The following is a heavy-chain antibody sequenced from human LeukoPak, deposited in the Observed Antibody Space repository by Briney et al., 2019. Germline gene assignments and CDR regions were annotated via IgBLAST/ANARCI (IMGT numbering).Heavy chain of an antibody. J-gene: IGHJ6*03. V-gene: IGHV4-39*07. CDR3: ARLDSGYDWGYYYYYMDV. Sequence: ASETLSLTCTVSGGSISSSSYYWGWIRQPPGKGLEWIGEINHSGSANYNPSLKSRVTISVDTSKNQFSLKLSSVTAADTAVYYCARLDSGYDWGYYYYYMDVWGKGTTVTVSS. CDR2: INHSGSA. D-gene: IGHD5-12*01. CDR1: GGSISSSSYY.